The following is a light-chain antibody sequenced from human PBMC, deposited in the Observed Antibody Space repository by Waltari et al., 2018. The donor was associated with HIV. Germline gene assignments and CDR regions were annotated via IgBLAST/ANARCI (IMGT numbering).Light chain of an antibody. Sequence: ILMTQSLLSLSVAPGEPASISCWSSQSLLQSNKYNYLDWYVQRPGQSPQPLFSLGSTRADAVPDRFSGSGSGTTFTRKISRVEAEYVGVYYCMQALQIPHTFGRVTKLEVK. J-gene: IGKJ2*01. CDR2: LGS. CDR1: QSLLQSNKYNY. CDR3: MQALQIPHT. V-gene: IGKV2-28*01.